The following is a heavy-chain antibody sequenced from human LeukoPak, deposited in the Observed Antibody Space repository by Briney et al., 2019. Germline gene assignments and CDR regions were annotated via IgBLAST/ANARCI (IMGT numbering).Heavy chain of an antibody. CDR2: ISGSGGST. Sequence: GGSLRLSCAASGLTFSSYAMSWVRQAPGKGLEWVSAISGSGGSTYYADSVKGRFTISRDNSKNTLYLQMNSLRAEDTAVYYCAKAKQGSSWYYGYWGQGTLVTVSS. D-gene: IGHD6-13*01. J-gene: IGHJ4*02. CDR3: AKAKQGSSWYYGY. CDR1: GLTFSSYA. V-gene: IGHV3-23*01.